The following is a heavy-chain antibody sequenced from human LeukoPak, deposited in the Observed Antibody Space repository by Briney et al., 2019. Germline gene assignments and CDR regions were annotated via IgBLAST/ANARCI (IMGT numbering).Heavy chain of an antibody. D-gene: IGHD1-14*01. V-gene: IGHV6-1*01. Sequence: SQTLSLTCAISGDSVSSNNAAWNWIRQSPSRGLEWLGRTYYRSKWYNDYAVAAKSRITINPDTSKNQFSLQLNSVTPEDTAVYYCANNLKHSDAFDIWGQGTMVTVSS. CDR1: GDSVSSNNAA. CDR2: TYYRSKWYN. J-gene: IGHJ3*02. CDR3: ANNLKHSDAFDI.